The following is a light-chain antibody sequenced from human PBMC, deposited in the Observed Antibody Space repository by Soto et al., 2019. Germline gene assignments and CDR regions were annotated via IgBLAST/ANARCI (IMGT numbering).Light chain of an antibody. CDR1: QSIVTY. Sequence: DIQMTQSPSSLSASVGDRVTITCRASQSIVTYLNWYLQKPGKAPKLLIYAASNLQSGVPSRFSGSGSGTEFTLTISSLQPDDFATYYCQQLIRFPTKFGQGTKVDIK. CDR3: QQLIRFPTK. V-gene: IGKV1-9*01. CDR2: AAS. J-gene: IGKJ1*01.